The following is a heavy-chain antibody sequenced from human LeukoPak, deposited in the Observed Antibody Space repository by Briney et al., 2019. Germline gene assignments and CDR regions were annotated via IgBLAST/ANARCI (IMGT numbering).Heavy chain of an antibody. Sequence: PSETLSLTCAVYGGSFSGYYWSWIRQPPGKGLEWIGEINHSGSTNYNPSLKSRVTISVDTSKNQFSLKLSSVTAADTAVYYCARGLSIVVVPAAHYYMDVWGKGTTVTVSS. CDR1: GGSFSGYY. J-gene: IGHJ6*03. CDR3: ARGLSIVVVPAAHYYMDV. CDR2: INHSGST. V-gene: IGHV4-34*01. D-gene: IGHD2-2*01.